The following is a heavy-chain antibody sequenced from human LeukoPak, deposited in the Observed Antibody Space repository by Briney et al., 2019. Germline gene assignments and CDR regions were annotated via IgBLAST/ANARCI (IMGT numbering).Heavy chain of an antibody. V-gene: IGHV3-23*01. CDR1: GFTFSSYA. D-gene: IGHD2-21*01. CDR3: VAPYYFAY. Sequence: GGSLRLSCVASGFTFSSYAMRWVRQAPGKGLEWVSAISDSGADTYYADSVKGRFTISRDNSKIALYLQMNSLTAEDTAVYYCVAPYYFAYWGQGTLVTVSS. J-gene: IGHJ4*02. CDR2: ISDSGADT.